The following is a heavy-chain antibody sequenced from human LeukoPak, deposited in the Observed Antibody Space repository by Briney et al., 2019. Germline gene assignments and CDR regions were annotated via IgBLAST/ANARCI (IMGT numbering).Heavy chain of an antibody. V-gene: IGHV1-69*02. CDR1: GGTFSSYT. D-gene: IGHD2-8*01. CDR3: AGGVNCTNGVCYTHYFDY. CDR2: IIPILGIA. Sequence: SVKVSCKASGGTFSSYTISWVRQAPGQGLEWMGRIIPILGIANYAQKFQGRVTITADKSTSTAYMELSSLRSEDTAVYYCAGGVNCTNGVCYTHYFDYWGQGTLVTVSS. J-gene: IGHJ4*02.